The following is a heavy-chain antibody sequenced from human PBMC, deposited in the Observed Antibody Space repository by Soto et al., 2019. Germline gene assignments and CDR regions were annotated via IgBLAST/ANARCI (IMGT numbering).Heavy chain of an antibody. CDR2: IYYSGST. J-gene: IGHJ5*02. V-gene: IGHV4-30-4*01. D-gene: IGHD3-16*02. CDR3: ARGKLSTTPLNWFDP. CDR1: GGSISSGDYY. Sequence: SETLSLTCTVSGGSISSGDYYWSWIRQPPGKGLEWIGYIYYSGSTYYNPSLKSRVTISVDTSKNQFSLKLSSVTAADTAVYYCARGKLSTTPLNWFDPWGQGTLVTVSS.